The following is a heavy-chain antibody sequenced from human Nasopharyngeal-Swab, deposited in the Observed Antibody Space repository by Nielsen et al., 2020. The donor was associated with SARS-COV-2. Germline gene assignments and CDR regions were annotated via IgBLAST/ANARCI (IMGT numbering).Heavy chain of an antibody. CDR3: ASNRYYYDSSGYYYWYFDL. V-gene: IGHV4-30-4*01. CDR1: GGSILLCSSS. CDR2: IYFSGST. Sequence: LRLSCTVSGGSILLCSSSFLFLLPPPFPFLLCFGYIYFSGSTYYNPSLKSRITMSVDTSKNQFSLKLSSVTAADTAVYYCASNRYYYDSSGYYYWYFDLWGRGTLVTVSS. D-gene: IGHD3-22*01. J-gene: IGHJ2*01.